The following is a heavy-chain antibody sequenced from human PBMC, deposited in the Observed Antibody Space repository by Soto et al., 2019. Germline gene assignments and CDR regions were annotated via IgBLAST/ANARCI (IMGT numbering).Heavy chain of an antibody. J-gene: IGHJ3*02. CDR2: INHSGST. CDR1: GGSFSGYY. V-gene: IGHV4-34*01. CDR3: ARGTSHRAFDI. Sequence: SETLSLTCAVYGGSFSGYYWSWIRQPPGKGLEWIGEINHSGSTNYNPSLKSRVTISVDTSKNQFSLKLSSVTAADTAVYYCARGTSHRAFDIWGQGTMVT.